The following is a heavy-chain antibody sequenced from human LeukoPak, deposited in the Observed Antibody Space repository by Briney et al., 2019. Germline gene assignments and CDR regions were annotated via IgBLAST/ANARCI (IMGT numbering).Heavy chain of an antibody. D-gene: IGHD2-15*01. V-gene: IGHV1-2*02. Sequence: ASVKVSCKASGYTFTGYYMHWVRQAPGQGLEWMGWINPNSGGTNYAQKLQGRVTMTRDTSISTAYMELSRLRSDDTAVYYCATLLGGGYCSGGSCRYYFDYWGQGTLVTVSS. J-gene: IGHJ4*02. CDR1: GYTFTGYY. CDR2: INPNSGGT. CDR3: ATLLGGGYCSGGSCRYYFDY.